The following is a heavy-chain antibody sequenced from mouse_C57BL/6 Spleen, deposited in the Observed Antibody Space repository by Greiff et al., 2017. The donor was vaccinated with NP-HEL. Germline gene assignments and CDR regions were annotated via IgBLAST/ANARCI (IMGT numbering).Heavy chain of an antibody. D-gene: IGHD1-1*01. V-gene: IGHV1-69*01. J-gene: IGHJ3*01. Sequence: VQLQQPGAELVMPGASVKLSCKASGYTFTSYWMHWVKQRPGQGLEWIGEIDPSDSYTNYNQKFKGKSTLTVDKSSSTAYMQLSSLTSEDSAVYYCARGDYGRGVFAYWGQGTLVTVSA. CDR2: IDPSDSYT. CDR3: ARGDYGRGVFAY. CDR1: GYTFTSYW.